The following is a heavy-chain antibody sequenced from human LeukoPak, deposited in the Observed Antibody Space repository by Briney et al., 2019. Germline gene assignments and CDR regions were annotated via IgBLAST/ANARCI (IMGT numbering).Heavy chain of an antibody. D-gene: IGHD2-15*01. Sequence: ASVKVSCKASGYTFTGYYMHWVRQAPGQGLEWMGWINPNSGGTNYAQKFQGRVTMTRDTSISTAYMELSRLRSDDTDVYYCARGVVAATWFWFDPWGQGTLVTVSS. CDR3: ARGVVAATWFWFDP. CDR1: GYTFTGYY. CDR2: INPNSGGT. V-gene: IGHV1-2*02. J-gene: IGHJ5*02.